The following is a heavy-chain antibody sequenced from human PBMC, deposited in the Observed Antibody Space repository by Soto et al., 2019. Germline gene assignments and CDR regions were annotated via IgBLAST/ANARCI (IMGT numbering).Heavy chain of an antibody. Sequence: QVQLQESGPGLVKPSETLSLTCTVSGDSISSYYWSWIRQPPGKGLEWVGYISYTGSTIYNPSLESRATISLATSKNQVSLRHNSVTVAGTAVYYCASVGELPVWFDPWGRGPRVTVSS. J-gene: IGHJ5*02. V-gene: IGHV4-59*13. CDR2: ISYTGST. D-gene: IGHD3-10*01. CDR3: ASVGELPVWFDP. CDR1: GDSISSYY.